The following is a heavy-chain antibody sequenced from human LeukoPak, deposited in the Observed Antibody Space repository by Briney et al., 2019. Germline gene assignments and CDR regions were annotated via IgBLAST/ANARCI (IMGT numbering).Heavy chain of an antibody. D-gene: IGHD3-16*01. J-gene: IGHJ4*02. Sequence: SETLSLTCTVSGGSIRSSNNYWGWIRQPPGKGLEWIGYVYDIGSTKYNPSLKSRVTISVDTSKNQFSLRLSSVTAADTAVYYCARGGVLKSVDYWGQGTLVAVSS. CDR2: VYDIGST. CDR3: ARGGVLKSVDY. V-gene: IGHV4-61*05. CDR1: GGSIRSSNNY.